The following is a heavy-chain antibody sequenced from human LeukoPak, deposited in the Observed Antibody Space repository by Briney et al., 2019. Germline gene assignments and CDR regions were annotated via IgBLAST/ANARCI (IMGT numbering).Heavy chain of an antibody. J-gene: IGHJ6*03. CDR3: GRDKGPGDSRSYLPYYYYYMDV. CDR1: DDSITMYY. V-gene: IGHV4-59*01. D-gene: IGHD3-10*01. CDR2: VHHTGST. Sequence: SETLSLTCTVSDDSITMYYWTWIRQPPGKGLEWIGYVHHTGSTKFNPSLNGRVSISRETSNNFFSLRLRSVTSADTAVYYCGRDKGPGDSRSYLPYYYYYMDVWGKGTTVTISS.